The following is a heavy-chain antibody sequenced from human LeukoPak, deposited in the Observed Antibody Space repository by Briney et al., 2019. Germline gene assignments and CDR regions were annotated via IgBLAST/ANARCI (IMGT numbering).Heavy chain of an antibody. CDR2: IRHDGINK. V-gene: IGHV3-30*02. CDR1: GFTFSNYG. CDR3: AKGFSYDSALDY. D-gene: IGHD3-22*01. Sequence: GGSLRLSCAASGFTFSNYGMHWVRQAPGKGLEWVAFIRHDGINKYYADSVKGRFTISRDNSKNTLYLQMNSLRAEDTAVYYCAKGFSYDSALDYWGQGTLVTVSS. J-gene: IGHJ4*02.